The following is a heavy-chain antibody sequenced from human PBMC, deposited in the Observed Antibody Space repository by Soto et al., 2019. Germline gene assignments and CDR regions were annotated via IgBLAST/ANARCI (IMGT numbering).Heavy chain of an antibody. CDR1: GFTFSSYS. CDR3: AREVSKYSGYDFDY. Sequence: EVQLVESGGGLVKPGGSLRLSCAASGFTFSSYSMNWVRQAPGKGLEWVSSISSSSSNIYYADSVKGRFTISRDNAKHLLYLQMNSLRAEDTAVYYCAREVSKYSGYDFDYWGQGTLVTVSS. V-gene: IGHV3-21*01. J-gene: IGHJ4*02. CDR2: ISSSSSNI. D-gene: IGHD5-12*01.